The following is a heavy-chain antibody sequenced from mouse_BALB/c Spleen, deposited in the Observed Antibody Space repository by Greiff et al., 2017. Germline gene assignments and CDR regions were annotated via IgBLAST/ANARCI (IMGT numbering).Heavy chain of an antibody. J-gene: IGHJ3*01. CDR1: GYTFTSYW. D-gene: IGHD2-4*01. CDR3: ARGNYDYDEGLAY. Sequence: VKLQQPGAELVKPGASVKLSCKASGYTFTSYWMHWVKQRPGQGLEWIGEINPSNGRTNYNEKFKSKATLTVDKSSSTAYMQLSSLTSEDSAVYYCARGNYDYDEGLAYWGQGTLVTVSA. CDR2: INPSNGRT. V-gene: IGHV1S81*02.